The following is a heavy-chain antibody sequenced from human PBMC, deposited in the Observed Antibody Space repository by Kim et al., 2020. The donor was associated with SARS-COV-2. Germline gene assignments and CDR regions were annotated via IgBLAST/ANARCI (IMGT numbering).Heavy chain of an antibody. D-gene: IGHD2-21*02. CDR2: INHSGST. Sequence: SETLSLTCAVYGGSFSGYYWSWIRQPPGKGLEWIGEINHSGSTNYNPSLKSRVTISVDTSKNQFSLKLSSVTAADTAVYYCARGRPPHIVVVTAPTFDY. J-gene: IGHJ4*01. V-gene: IGHV4-34*01. CDR1: GGSFSGYY. CDR3: ARGRPPHIVVVTAPTFDY.